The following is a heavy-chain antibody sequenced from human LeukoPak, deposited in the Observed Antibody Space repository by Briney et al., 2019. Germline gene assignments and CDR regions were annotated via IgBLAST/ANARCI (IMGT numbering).Heavy chain of an antibody. V-gene: IGHV1-46*01. CDR2: ISPSSGST. D-gene: IGHD4-17*01. J-gene: IGHJ4*02. Sequence: ASVKVSCKAFGYTFTSNYMHWVRQAPGQGPEWMGVISPSSGSTTYAQKFQGRVTLTRDMSTSTDYLELSSLRAEDTAVYYCAKVLIGGYGDYEWGQGTLVTVSS. CDR3: AKVLIGGYGDYE. CDR1: GYTFTSNY.